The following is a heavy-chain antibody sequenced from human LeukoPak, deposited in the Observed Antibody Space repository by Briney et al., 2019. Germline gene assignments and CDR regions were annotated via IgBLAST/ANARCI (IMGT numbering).Heavy chain of an antibody. D-gene: IGHD3-22*01. Sequence: GGSLGLSCAAAGFTFSDYGMNWVRQAPGKGLEWVSGISGSGISTYYADSVKGRFTISRDNSKNTLYLQMNSLRAEDTAVYYCANNYYDSSGSYYFDYWGQGTLVTVSS. V-gene: IGHV3-23*01. CDR3: ANNYYDSSGSYYFDY. CDR2: ISGSGIST. CDR1: GFTFSDYG. J-gene: IGHJ4*02.